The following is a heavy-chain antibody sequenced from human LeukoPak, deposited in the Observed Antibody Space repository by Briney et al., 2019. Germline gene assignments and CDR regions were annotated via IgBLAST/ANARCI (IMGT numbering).Heavy chain of an antibody. J-gene: IGHJ4*02. V-gene: IGHV3-48*03. CDR3: ARLGLAVAPDY. D-gene: IGHD6-19*01. CDR1: GFTFSSYE. Sequence: GGSLRLSCAASGFTFSSYEMNWVRQAPGKGLEWVSYISSSGSTIYYADSVKGRFTISRDNAKNSLYLQMNSLRAEDTAVYYCARLGLAVAPDYWGQGTLVTVSS. CDR2: ISSSGSTI.